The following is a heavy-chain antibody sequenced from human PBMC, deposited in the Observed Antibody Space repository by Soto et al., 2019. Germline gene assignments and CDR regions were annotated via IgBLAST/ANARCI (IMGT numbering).Heavy chain of an antibody. CDR2: ISSSSSTI. CDR3: ARQGIGARKYHYNYLDV. CDR1: GFTFSSYS. D-gene: IGHD6-25*01. J-gene: IGHJ6*02. Sequence: GGSLRLSCAASGFTFSSYSMNWVRQAPGKGLEWVSYISSSSSTIYYADSVKGRFTISRDNAKNSLYLEINSLRPEDTAVYYCARQGIGARKYHYNYLDVWGLGTTVTVS. V-gene: IGHV3-48*01.